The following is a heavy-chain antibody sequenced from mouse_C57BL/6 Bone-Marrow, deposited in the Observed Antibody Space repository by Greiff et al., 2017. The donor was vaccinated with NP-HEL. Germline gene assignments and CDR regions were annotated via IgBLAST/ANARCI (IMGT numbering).Heavy chain of an antibody. D-gene: IGHD5-5*01. J-gene: IGHJ2*01. CDR1: GFSLTSYG. V-gene: IGHV2-2*01. Sequence: VQLQESGPGLVQPSQSLSITCTVSGFSLTSYGVHWVRQSPGKGLEWLGVIWSGGSTDYNAAFISRLSISKDNSKSQVFFKMNSLQADDTAIYYCASYLYFDYWGQGTTLTVSS. CDR2: IWSGGST. CDR3: ASYLYFDY.